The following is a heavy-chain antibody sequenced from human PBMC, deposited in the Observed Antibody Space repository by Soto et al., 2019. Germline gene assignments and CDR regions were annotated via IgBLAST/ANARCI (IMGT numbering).Heavy chain of an antibody. Sequence: SETLSLTCTVSGGSVSSGSYYCSWIRQPPGKGLEWIGYIYYSGSTNYNPSLKSRVTISVDTSKNQFSLKLSSVTAADTAVYYCARTTVVAGLDYWGQGTLVTVSS. J-gene: IGHJ4*02. CDR1: GGSVSSGSYY. D-gene: IGHD6-19*01. V-gene: IGHV4-61*01. CDR2: IYYSGST. CDR3: ARTTVVAGLDY.